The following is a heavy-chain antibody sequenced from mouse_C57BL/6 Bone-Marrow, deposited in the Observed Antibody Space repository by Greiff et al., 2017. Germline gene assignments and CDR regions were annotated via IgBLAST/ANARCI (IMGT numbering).Heavy chain of an antibody. Sequence: QVQLQQPGAELVKPGASVKLSCKASGYTFTSYWMHWVKQRPGQGLEWIGMIHPNSGSTNYNEKFKSKATLTADKSSSTAYMQLSSLTSEDSAVYYCATDYYGSSYWYFDVWGTGTTVTVSS. V-gene: IGHV1-64*01. CDR2: IHPNSGST. D-gene: IGHD1-1*01. CDR3: ATDYYGSSYWYFDV. CDR1: GYTFTSYW. J-gene: IGHJ1*03.